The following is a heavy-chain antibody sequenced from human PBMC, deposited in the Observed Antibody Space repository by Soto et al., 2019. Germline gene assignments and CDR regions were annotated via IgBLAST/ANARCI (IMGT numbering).Heavy chain of an antibody. V-gene: IGHV4-31*03. CDR1: GGSISSGGYY. D-gene: IGHD3-3*01. Sequence: SETLSLTCTVSGGSISSGGYYWSWIRQHPGKGLEWIGYIYYSGSTYYNPSLKSRVTISVDTSKNQFSLKLSSVTAADTAVYYCARVPTGGYYHWFDPWGQGTLVTVSS. J-gene: IGHJ5*02. CDR2: IYYSGST. CDR3: ARVPTGGYYHWFDP.